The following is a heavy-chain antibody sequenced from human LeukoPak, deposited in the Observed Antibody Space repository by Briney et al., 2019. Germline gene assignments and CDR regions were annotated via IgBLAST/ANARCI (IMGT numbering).Heavy chain of an antibody. CDR3: ARGDSRKNAFDI. D-gene: IGHD6-13*01. CDR2: IYYSGST. V-gene: IGHV4-59*01. J-gene: IGHJ3*02. CDR1: GGSISSYY. Sequence: SETLSLTCTVSGGSISSYYWSWIRQPPGKGLEWIGYIYYSGSTNYNPSLKSRVTISVDTSKNQFSLKLSSVTAADAAVYYCARGDSRKNAFDIWGQGTMVTVSS.